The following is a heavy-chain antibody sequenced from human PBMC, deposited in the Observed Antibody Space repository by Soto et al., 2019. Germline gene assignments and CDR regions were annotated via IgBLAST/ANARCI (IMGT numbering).Heavy chain of an antibody. D-gene: IGHD3-3*01. Sequence: GESLKISCKGSGYSFTSYWIGWVRQMPGKGLECLCLIYPCDSDTRYSPSFQGQATISADQSISTAYLQWSSLKASDTAMYYCARGGVSTRTVDYWGQGTPVTVSS. CDR1: GYSFTSYW. V-gene: IGHV5-51*01. CDR2: IYPCDSDT. J-gene: IGHJ4*02. CDR3: ARGGVSTRTVDY.